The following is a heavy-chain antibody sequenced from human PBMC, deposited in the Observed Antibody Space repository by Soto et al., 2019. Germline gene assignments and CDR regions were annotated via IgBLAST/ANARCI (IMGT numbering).Heavy chain of an antibody. CDR1: GFTFSSYG. Sequence: QVQLVESGGGVVQPGRSLILSCAASGFTFSSYGTHWVRQAPGKGLEWVAVISFDGINKYYADSVKGRFTISRDNSKNTLYLQMNCLRAEDTSGYYCAKGREQQLVRIGMDVWGQWTTVTVCS. D-gene: IGHD6-13*01. V-gene: IGHV3-30*18. J-gene: IGHJ6*02. CDR3: AKGREQQLVRIGMDV. CDR2: ISFDGINK.